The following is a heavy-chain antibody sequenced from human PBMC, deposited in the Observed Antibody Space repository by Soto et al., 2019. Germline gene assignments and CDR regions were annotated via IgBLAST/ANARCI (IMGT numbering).Heavy chain of an antibody. V-gene: IGHV5-51*01. J-gene: IGHJ4*02. CDR1: EYSFTSHW. CDR3: ARNDYSGNSVDY. D-gene: IGHD4-4*01. Sequence: PGESLKISCKGSEYSFTSHWIGWLRQVPGKGLEWMGIIYPGDSDTRYSPSFHGQVTISADRSISTAYLHWISLKTSDTAMYYCARNDYSGNSVDYWGKGTLVTVSS. CDR2: IYPGDSDT.